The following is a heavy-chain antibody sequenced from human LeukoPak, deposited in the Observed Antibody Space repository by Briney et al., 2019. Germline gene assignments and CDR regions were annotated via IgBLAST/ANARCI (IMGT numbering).Heavy chain of an antibody. D-gene: IGHD1-7*01. CDR2: TFYSGSS. CDR3: ARVTTGTTGGYYYYYMDV. V-gene: IGHV4-59*12. CDR1: GSSINDYY. Sequence: SETLSLTCIVSGSSINDYYWNWIRQPPGKGLEWIGYTFYSGSSDYNPSLKSRVTISVDTSKNQFSLKLSSVTATDTAVYYCARVTTGTTGGYYYYYMDVWGKGTTVTVSS. J-gene: IGHJ6*03.